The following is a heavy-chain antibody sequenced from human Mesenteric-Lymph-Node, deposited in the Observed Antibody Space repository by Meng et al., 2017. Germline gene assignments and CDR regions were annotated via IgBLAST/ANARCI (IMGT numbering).Heavy chain of an antibody. Sequence: GESLKISCAASGFTFSSYSMNWVRQAPGKGLEWVSSISSSSSYIYYADSVKGRFTISRDNAKNSLYLQMNSLRAEDTAVYYCARDKGSYYYYGMDVWGQGTTVTVSS. J-gene: IGHJ6*02. V-gene: IGHV3-21*01. CDR1: GFTFSSYS. CDR3: ARDKGSYYYYGMDV. CDR2: ISSSSSYI.